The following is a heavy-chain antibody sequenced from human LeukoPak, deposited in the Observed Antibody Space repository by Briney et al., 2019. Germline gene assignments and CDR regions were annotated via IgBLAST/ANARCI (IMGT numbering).Heavy chain of an antibody. J-gene: IGHJ4*02. CDR3: TREAAAGIDY. Sequence: GGSLRLSCAASGFTFSTYWMSWVREAPGKGLEWVANIKQDGSEKYYLDSVKGRFTISRDNAKNSLYLQMNSLRAEDTAVYFCTREAAAGIDYWGQGTLVTVSS. V-gene: IGHV3-7*01. CDR1: GFTFSTYW. D-gene: IGHD6-13*01. CDR2: IKQDGSEK.